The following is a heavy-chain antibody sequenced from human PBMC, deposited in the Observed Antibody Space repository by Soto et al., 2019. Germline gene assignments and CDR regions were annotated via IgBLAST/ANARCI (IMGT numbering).Heavy chain of an antibody. V-gene: IGHV4-4*02. D-gene: IGHD2-2*01. CDR1: GGSISSSNW. CDR2: IYHSGST. J-gene: IGHJ6*02. CDR3: AVDCSSTSCYDGGMDV. Sequence: PSETLSLTCAVSGGSISSSNWWSWVRQPPGKGLEWIGEIYHSGSTNYNPSLKSRVTTSVDKSKNQFSLKLSSVTAADTAVYYCAVDCSSTSCYDGGMDVWGQGTTVTVSS.